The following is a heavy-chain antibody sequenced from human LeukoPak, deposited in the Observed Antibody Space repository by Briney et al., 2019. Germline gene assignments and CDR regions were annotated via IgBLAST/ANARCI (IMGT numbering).Heavy chain of an antibody. V-gene: IGHV4-4*02. CDR3: ARQRSGSRITMVRGFGP. Sequence: PSETLSLTCAVSGGSISSPNWWGWVRQPPGKGLEWIGNIFYSGSTYYSPSLRSRVTISLDTSRNQFSLKLSSVTAADTAVYYCARQRSGSRITMVRGFGPWGQGTLVTVSS. CDR1: GGSISSPNW. J-gene: IGHJ5*02. CDR2: IFYSGST. D-gene: IGHD3-10*01.